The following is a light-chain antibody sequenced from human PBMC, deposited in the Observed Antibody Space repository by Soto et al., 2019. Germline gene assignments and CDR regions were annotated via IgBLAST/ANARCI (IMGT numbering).Light chain of an antibody. J-gene: IGLJ2*01. CDR1: SSNIGSNT. V-gene: IGLV1-44*01. CDR2: DNN. Sequence: QSVLTQPPSASGTPGQRVTISCSGSSSNIGSNTVNWYQQLPGTAPKLLIYDNNQRPSGVPDRFPGSKSGTSASLAISGLQSEDEADYYCAAWDGSLNVVVFGGGTKLTVL. CDR3: AAWDGSLNVVV.